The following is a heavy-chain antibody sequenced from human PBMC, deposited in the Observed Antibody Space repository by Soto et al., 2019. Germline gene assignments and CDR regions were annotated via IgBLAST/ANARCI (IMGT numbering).Heavy chain of an antibody. D-gene: IGHD3-3*01. J-gene: IGHJ6*02. CDR1: GLTFSSYA. CDR2: ISYDGSNK. Sequence: PGGSLRLSWAASGLTFSSYAMPWVRQAPGKGLGWVAVISYDGSNKYYADSVKGRFTISRDNCKNTLYLQMNSLRAERTAVYDWARPFRDYDVWSGYFYGIAVWGQGTPVIVSS. CDR3: ARPFRDYDVWSGYFYGIAV. V-gene: IGHV3-30-3*01.